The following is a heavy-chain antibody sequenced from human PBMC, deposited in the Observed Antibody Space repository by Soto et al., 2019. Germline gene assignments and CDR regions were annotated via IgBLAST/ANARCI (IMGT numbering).Heavy chain of an antibody. D-gene: IGHD1-7*01. CDR2: ISAKSGNT. CDR3: TRAGASDWNYVSTSS. J-gene: IGHJ4*02. Sequence: QLVQSGAEVKKPGASVKVSCKASGYTFTTSGFTWVRQAPGQGLEWMGWISAKSGNTNYAQKLQGRVTMTTDTSTSTVYMELNSLTSDDTAIYYCTRAGASDWNYVSTSSWGQGTLVTVSS. V-gene: IGHV1-18*04. CDR1: GYTFTTSG.